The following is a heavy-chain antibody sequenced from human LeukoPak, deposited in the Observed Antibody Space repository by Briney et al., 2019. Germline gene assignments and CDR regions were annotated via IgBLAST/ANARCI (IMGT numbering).Heavy chain of an antibody. D-gene: IGHD1-26*01. Sequence: ASVKVSCKASGYTFTGYYMHWVRQAPGQGLEWMGWIYPNSGDTNYAQKFQGRITLTGDTSISTAYMELSSLRSDDTAVIYCVRVHDSGSAGGYWGQGTLVTVSS. CDR1: GYTFTGYY. CDR2: IYPNSGDT. J-gene: IGHJ4*02. CDR3: VRVHDSGSAGGY. V-gene: IGHV1-2*02.